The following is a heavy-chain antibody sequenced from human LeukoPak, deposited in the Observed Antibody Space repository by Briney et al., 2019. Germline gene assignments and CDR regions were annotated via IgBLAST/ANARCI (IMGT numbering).Heavy chain of an antibody. J-gene: IGHJ4*02. CDR3: ARAPNYVWGNYRSDFDY. V-gene: IGHV4-39*07. CDR2: GFYSGSA. CDR1: GGSISGSSYY. D-gene: IGHD3-16*02. Sequence: SETLSLTCIVSGGSISGSSYYWAWIRQPPGKGLEWIGSGFYSGSAYYNPSLKSRVTISLDTSKNQFSLKLTSVTAADTAVYYCARAPNYVWGNYRSDFDYWGQGTLVTVSS.